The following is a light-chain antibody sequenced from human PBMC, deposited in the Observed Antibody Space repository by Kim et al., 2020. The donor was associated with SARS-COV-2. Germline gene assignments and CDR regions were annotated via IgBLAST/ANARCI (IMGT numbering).Light chain of an antibody. CDR3: SSYTTRVI. V-gene: IGLV2-14*03. CDR2: DVT. J-gene: IGLJ2*01. Sequence: SPVQAITISCTGTTSDVVAYNYVSWYRKHPTKAPELIIFDVTKRPSGVSNRFSGSKSGNTASLTISGLQAEDEANYYCSSYTTRVIFGGGTQLTVL. CDR1: TSDVVAYNY.